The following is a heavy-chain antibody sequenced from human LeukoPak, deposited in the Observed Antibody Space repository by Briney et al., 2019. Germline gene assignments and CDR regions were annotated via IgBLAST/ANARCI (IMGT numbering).Heavy chain of an antibody. V-gene: IGHV4-34*01. CDR1: GGSFSGYY. CDR3: ARILVGALYYYYMDV. D-gene: IGHD1-26*01. CDR2: INHSGST. J-gene: IGHJ6*03. Sequence: SETLSLTCAVYGGSFSGYYWSWIRQPPGKELEWIGEINHSGSTNYNPSLKSRVSISVDTSKNQFSLKLSSVTAADTAVYYCARILVGALYYYYMDVWGKGTTVTVSS.